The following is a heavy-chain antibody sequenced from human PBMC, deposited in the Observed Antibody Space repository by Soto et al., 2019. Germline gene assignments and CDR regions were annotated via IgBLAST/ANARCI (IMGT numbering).Heavy chain of an antibody. D-gene: IGHD3-10*01. CDR3: AKQMVRGAKTWCFTPVCYGMDV. CDR2: ISSSSSTI. CDR1: GFTFSSYS. J-gene: IGHJ6*02. V-gene: IGHV3-48*02. Sequence: GGSLRLSCAASGFTFSSYSMNWVRQAPGKGLEWVSYISSSSSTIYYADSVKGRFTISRDNAKNSLYLQMNSLRDEDTAVYYCAKQMVRGAKTWCFTPVCYGMDVWGQGTTVTVSS.